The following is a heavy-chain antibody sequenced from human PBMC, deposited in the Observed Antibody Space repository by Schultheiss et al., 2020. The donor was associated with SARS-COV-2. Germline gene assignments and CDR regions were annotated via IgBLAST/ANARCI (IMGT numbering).Heavy chain of an antibody. Sequence: GGSLRLSCAASGFTFSDAWMSWVRQAPGKGLEWVSAISGSGGSTYYADSVKGRFTISRDNSKNTLYLQMNSLRAEDTAVYYCARDAVDYYGSGERPYYYYYYGMDVWGQGTTVTVSS. CDR2: ISGSGGST. CDR1: GFTFSDAW. D-gene: IGHD3-10*01. J-gene: IGHJ6*02. V-gene: IGHV3-23*01. CDR3: ARDAVDYYGSGERPYYYYYYGMDV.